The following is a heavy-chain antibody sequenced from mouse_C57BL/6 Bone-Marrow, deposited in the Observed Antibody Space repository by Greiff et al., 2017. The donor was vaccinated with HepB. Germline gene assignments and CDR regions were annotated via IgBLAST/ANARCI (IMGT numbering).Heavy chain of an antibody. Sequence: EVQLQQSGTVLARPGASVKMSCKTSGYTFTSYWMHWVKQRPGQGLEWIGAIYPGNSDTSYNQKFKGKAKLTAVTSASTAYMELSSLTNEDSAVYYCTRSSNYVFYYAMDYWGQGTSVTVSS. CDR3: TRSSNYVFYYAMDY. CDR2: IYPGNSDT. V-gene: IGHV1-5*01. CDR1: GYTFTSYW. D-gene: IGHD2-5*01. J-gene: IGHJ4*01.